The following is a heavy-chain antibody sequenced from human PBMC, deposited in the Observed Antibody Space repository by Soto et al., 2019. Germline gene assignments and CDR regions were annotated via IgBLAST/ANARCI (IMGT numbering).Heavy chain of an antibody. Sequence: GESLKISCAASGFTFSSYWMSWVRQAPGKGLEWVANIKQDGSEKYYVDSVKGRFTISRDNAKNSLYLQMNSLRAEDTAVYYCARVGIYNWNYCLDYWGQGTLVTVSS. CDR1: GFTFSSYW. CDR3: ARVGIYNWNYCLDY. D-gene: IGHD1-7*01. J-gene: IGHJ4*02. V-gene: IGHV3-7*01. CDR2: IKQDGSEK.